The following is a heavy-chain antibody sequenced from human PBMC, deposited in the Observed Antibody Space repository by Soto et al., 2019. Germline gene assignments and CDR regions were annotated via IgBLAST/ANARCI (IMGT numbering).Heavy chain of an antibody. V-gene: IGHV3-21*01. J-gene: IGHJ5*02. D-gene: IGHD6-13*01. Sequence: GGSLRLSCAASGFTFRSFTMNWVRQAPGKGLEWVSTISSNSAYIYYTDALRGRFTISRDHAKNSLHLQMNSLRAEDTAVYYRTRDASRDSSARGWFDPWGPGTLVTVSS. CDR1: GFTFRSFT. CDR3: TRDASRDSSARGWFDP. CDR2: ISSNSAYI.